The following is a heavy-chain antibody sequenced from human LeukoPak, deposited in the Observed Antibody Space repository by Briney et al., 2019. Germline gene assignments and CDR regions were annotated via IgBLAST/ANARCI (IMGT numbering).Heavy chain of an antibody. CDR2: IYPGDSDT. CDR3: ARQEDYYDSSGHYWSTYYLDY. Sequence: GESLKISCKGSGYSFTSYWIGWVRQMPGKGLEWMAIIYPGDSDTRYSPSFQGQVTISADKSISTAYLQWSSLKASDTAMYYCARQEDYYDSSGHYWSTYYLDYWGQGTLVTVSS. V-gene: IGHV5-51*01. J-gene: IGHJ4*02. CDR1: GYSFTSYW. D-gene: IGHD3-22*01.